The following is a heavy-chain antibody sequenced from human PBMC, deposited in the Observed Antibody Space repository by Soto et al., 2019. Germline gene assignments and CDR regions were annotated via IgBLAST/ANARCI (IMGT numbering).Heavy chain of an antibody. CDR3: ARAQRIDFWSGYYRAHLDY. V-gene: IGHV4-31*03. D-gene: IGHD3-3*01. CDR2: IYYSGST. CDR1: GGSISSGGYY. J-gene: IGHJ4*02. Sequence: PSETLSLTCTVSGGSISSGGYYWSWIRQHPGKGLEWIGYIYYSGSTYYNPSLKSRVTISVDTSKNQFSLKLSSVTAADTAVYYCARAQRIDFWSGYYRAHLDYWGQGTQVTVSS.